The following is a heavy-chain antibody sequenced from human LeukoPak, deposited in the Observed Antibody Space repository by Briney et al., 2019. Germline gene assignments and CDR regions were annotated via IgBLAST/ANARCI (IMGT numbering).Heavy chain of an antibody. CDR2: IKSKTDGGTT. CDR3: TTYGDYVPYNWFDP. CDR1: GFTFSSYV. V-gene: IGHV3-15*07. Sequence: GGSLRLSCETAGFTFSSYVMHWVRQAPGKGLEWVGRIKSKTDGGTTDYAAPVKGRFTISRDDSKNTLYLQMNSLKTEDTAVYYCTTYGDYVPYNWFDPWGQGTLVTVSS. D-gene: IGHD4-17*01. J-gene: IGHJ5*02.